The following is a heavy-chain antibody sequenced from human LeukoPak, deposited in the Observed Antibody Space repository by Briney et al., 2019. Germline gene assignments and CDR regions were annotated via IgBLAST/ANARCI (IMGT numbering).Heavy chain of an antibody. Sequence: PETLSLTCTVSGASITSSSYYWGWIRQPPGKGLEYIGTIYYSGNKYYNPSLSSRVTISVDTSKNQFSLKLSSVTAADTAVYSCARHSSSWYSPFDYWGQGTQVTVSS. D-gene: IGHD6-13*01. CDR2: IYYSGNK. CDR1: GASITSSSYY. V-gene: IGHV4-39*01. J-gene: IGHJ4*02. CDR3: ARHSSSWYSPFDY.